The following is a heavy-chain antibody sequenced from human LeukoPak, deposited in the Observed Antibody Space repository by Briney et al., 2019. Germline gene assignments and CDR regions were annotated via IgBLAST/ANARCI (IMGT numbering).Heavy chain of an antibody. CDR3: ARALGAAGSY. V-gene: IGHV3-7*01. CDR2: IKQDGSEK. CDR1: GVTFSTYW. D-gene: IGHD6-13*01. Sequence: GSLRLSCAASGVTFSTYWMHWVRQAPGKGLEWVANIKQDGSEKYYVDSVKGRFTISRDNAKNSLYLQMNSLRAEDTAVYYCARALGAAGSYWGQGALVTVSS. J-gene: IGHJ4*02.